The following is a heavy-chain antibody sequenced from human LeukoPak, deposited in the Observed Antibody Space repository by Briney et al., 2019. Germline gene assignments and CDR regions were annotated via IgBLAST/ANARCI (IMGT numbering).Heavy chain of an antibody. CDR2: IWYDGSNK. CDR1: GFTFSSYG. D-gene: IGHD6-13*01. Sequence: GESLRLSCAASGFTFSSYGMHWVRQAPGKGLEWVAVIWYDGSNKYYADSVKGRFTISRDNSKNTLYLQMNSLRAEDTAVYYCARERGIAAADTYFDYWGQGTLVTVSS. CDR3: ARERGIAAADTYFDY. V-gene: IGHV3-33*01. J-gene: IGHJ4*02.